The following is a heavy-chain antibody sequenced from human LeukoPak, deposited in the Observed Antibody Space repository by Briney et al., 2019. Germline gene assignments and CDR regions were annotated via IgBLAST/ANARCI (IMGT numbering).Heavy chain of an antibody. CDR2: IRYDGSQK. D-gene: IGHD6-13*01. Sequence: PGGSLRLSCAASGFSFSTYGLHWVRQAPGKGLEWVAYIRYDGSQKYYVDSVKGRFTISRDNSKNTMSLQMNSLRDEDTAVYYCAAIAVAGLYRGQGTLVTVSS. J-gene: IGHJ4*02. V-gene: IGHV3-30*02. CDR3: AAIAVAGLY. CDR1: GFSFSTYG.